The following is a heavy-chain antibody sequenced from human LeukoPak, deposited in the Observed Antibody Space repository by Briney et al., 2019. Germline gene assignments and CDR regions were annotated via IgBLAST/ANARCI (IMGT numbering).Heavy chain of an antibody. J-gene: IGHJ4*02. D-gene: IGHD3-22*01. V-gene: IGHV4-39*07. CDR1: GGSISSSSYY. Sequence: SETLSLTCTVSGGSISSSSYYWGWIRQPPGKGLEWIGSIYHSGSTNYNPSLKRRLTISVDTSKNQFSLKLSSVTAADTAVYYCARDPFNYYYDSSGIPFDYWGQGTLVTVSS. CDR3: ARDPFNYYYDSSGIPFDY. CDR2: IYHSGST.